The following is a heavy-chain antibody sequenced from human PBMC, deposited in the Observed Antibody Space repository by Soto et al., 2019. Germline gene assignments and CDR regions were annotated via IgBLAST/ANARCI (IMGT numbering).Heavy chain of an antibody. D-gene: IGHD6-25*01. V-gene: IGHV3-7*05. CDR2: IRKDGSRR. J-gene: IGHJ3*02. CDR1: GFAFSSYW. CDR3: ARDVSPGSSGLYFDAFDI. Sequence: EVQLVESGGGLVQPGGSLTLSCAASGFAFSSYWMTWVRQAPGKGLEWVADIRKDGSRRSYLDSVRGRFTISRDNSKNSLYLQMNSLRAEDTALYFCARDVSPGSSGLYFDAFDIWGQGTMVTVSS.